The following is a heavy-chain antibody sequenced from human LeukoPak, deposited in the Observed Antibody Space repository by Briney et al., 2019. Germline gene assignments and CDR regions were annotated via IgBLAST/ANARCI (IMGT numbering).Heavy chain of an antibody. Sequence: PETLSLTCAVYGGSFSGYYWSWIRQPPGKGLEWIGEINHSGSTNYNPSLKSRVTISVDTSKNQFSLKLSSVTAADTAVYYCARGEWGYCSSTSCPYFDYWGQGTLVTVS. J-gene: IGHJ4*02. CDR3: ARGEWGYCSSTSCPYFDY. V-gene: IGHV4-34*01. CDR2: INHSGST. D-gene: IGHD2-2*01. CDR1: GGSFSGYY.